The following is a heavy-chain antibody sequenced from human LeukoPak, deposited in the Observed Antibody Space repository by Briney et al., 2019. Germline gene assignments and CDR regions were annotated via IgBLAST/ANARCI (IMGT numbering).Heavy chain of an antibody. CDR3: AKDSGSYNTFDY. Sequence: GGSLRLSSAASGFTFSSYAMSWVRQAPGEGLGWVSAINGSSGSTYYADSVKGRFTISRDNSKNTLYLQMTSLRAEDTAVYYCAKDSGSYNTFDYWGQGTLVTVSS. CDR2: INGSSGST. V-gene: IGHV3-23*01. CDR1: GFTFSSYA. J-gene: IGHJ4*02. D-gene: IGHD1-26*01.